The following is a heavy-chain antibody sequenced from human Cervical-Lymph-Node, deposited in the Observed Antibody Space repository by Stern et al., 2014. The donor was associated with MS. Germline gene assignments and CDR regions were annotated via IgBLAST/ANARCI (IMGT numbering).Heavy chain of an antibody. CDR1: GFSLTTDGVG. CDR3: ARYDSSGSYYPYYHGVDV. V-gene: IGHV2-5*02. CDR2: IFSDDDK. D-gene: IGHD3-22*01. Sequence: QVTLKESGPSLVKPTHTLTLTCSFSGFSLTTDGVGAGWIRQHPGKALEWLALIFSDDDKRYSPSLKSRLTISKDTSKNKVVLTLTNLDPEDTATYYCARYDSSGSYYPYYHGVDVWGQGTTVTVSS. J-gene: IGHJ6*02.